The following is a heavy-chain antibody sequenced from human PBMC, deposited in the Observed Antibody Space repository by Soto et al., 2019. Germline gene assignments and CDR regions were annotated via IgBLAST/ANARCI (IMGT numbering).Heavy chain of an antibody. V-gene: IGHV3-30*18. Sequence: QVQLVESGGGVVQPGRSLRLSCAASGFTFSSYGMHWVRQAPGKGLEWVTVISYDGSNKYYVDSVKGRFTISRDNSKNTLYLQMNSLRAKDTAVYYCAKDRHDYSNYFDHWGQGTLVTVSS. CDR1: GFTFSSYG. CDR3: AKDRHDYSNYFDH. J-gene: IGHJ4*02. CDR2: ISYDGSNK. D-gene: IGHD4-4*01.